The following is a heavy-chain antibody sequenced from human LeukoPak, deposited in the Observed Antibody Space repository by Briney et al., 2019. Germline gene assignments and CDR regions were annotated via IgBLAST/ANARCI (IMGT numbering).Heavy chain of an antibody. CDR3: AGEGHYYDDTGYYYGGEDY. J-gene: IGHJ4*02. Sequence: SETLSLTCTVSGGSITSYYWSWIRQPAGKGLEWIGRIYTRGSTNYNPSLKSRITISVDTSRNQFSLKLTSVTAADTAVYYCAGEGHYYDDTGYYYGGEDYWGQGTLDTVSS. V-gene: IGHV4-4*07. D-gene: IGHD3-22*01. CDR2: IYTRGST. CDR1: GGSITSYY.